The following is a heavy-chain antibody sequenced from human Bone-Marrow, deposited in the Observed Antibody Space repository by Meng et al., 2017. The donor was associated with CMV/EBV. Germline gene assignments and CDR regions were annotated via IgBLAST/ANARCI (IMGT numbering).Heavy chain of an antibody. V-gene: IGHV1-8*01. J-gene: IGHJ4*02. CDR1: GYTFTSYD. Sequence: ASVKVSCKASGYTFTSYDINWVRQATGQGLEWMGWMNPNSGNTGYAQKLQGRVTMTTDTSTSTAYMELRSLRSDDTAVYYCARVDGNYYFDYWGQGTLVTVSS. CDR2: MNPNSGNT. D-gene: IGHD1-14*01. CDR3: ARVDGNYYFDY.